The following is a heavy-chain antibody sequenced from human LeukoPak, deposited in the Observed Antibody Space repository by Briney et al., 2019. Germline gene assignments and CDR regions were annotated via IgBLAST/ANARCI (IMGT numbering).Heavy chain of an antibody. CDR1: GGSISSSSYY. CDR3: AANSVLSIFDTQDY. V-gene: IGHV4-39*07. CDR2: IYYSGST. D-gene: IGHD4/OR15-4a*01. Sequence: SETLSLTCTVSGGSISSSSYYWGWIRQPPGKGLEWIGSIYYSGSTCYNPSLKSRVTISVDTSKNQFSLKLSSVTAADTAVYYCAANSVLSIFDTQDYWGQGTLVTVSS. J-gene: IGHJ4*02.